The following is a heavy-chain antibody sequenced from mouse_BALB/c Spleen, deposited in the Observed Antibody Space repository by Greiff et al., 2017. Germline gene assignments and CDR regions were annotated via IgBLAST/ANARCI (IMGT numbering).Heavy chain of an antibody. D-gene: IGHD2-4*01. CDR2: ISYSGST. CDR1: GYSITSDYA. J-gene: IGHJ4*01. V-gene: IGHV3-2*02. CDR3: ARSYDYLYAMDY. Sequence: EVQLQQSGPGLVKPSQSLSLTCTVTGYSITSDYAWNWIRQFPGNKLEWMGYISYSGSTSYNPSLKSRISITRDTSKNQFFLQLNSVTTEDTATYYCARSYDYLYAMDYWGQGTSVTVSS.